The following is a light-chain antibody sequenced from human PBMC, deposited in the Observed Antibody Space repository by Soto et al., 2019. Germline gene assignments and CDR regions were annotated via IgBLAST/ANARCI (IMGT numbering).Light chain of an antibody. CDR3: QQYNSYSRT. J-gene: IGKJ1*01. CDR1: QSISDW. V-gene: IGKV1-5*03. CDR2: KAS. Sequence: DIQMTQSPSTLSASVGDRVTITCRASQSISDWLAWYQQKPGKAPKLLIYKASSLESGVPSRFSGSGSGTDFTLTISSLQPDDFANYYCQQYNSYSRTFGQGTKVEV.